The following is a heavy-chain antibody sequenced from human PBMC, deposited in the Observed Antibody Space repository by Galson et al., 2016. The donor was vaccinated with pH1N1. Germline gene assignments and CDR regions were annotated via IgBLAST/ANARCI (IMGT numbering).Heavy chain of an antibody. J-gene: IGHJ6*02. D-gene: IGHD2/OR15-2a*01. CDR2: ISNDGSGNER. V-gene: IGHV3-30*03. Sequence: SLRLSCAASGFTFSLYAMHWVRQAPGKGLEWVALISNDGSGNERYYTDSVQGRFTISRDSSRNTVSLQMNNLRAEDTAVYYCARNGVEYKYALDVWGLGTPVTVSS. CDR3: ARNGVEYKYALDV. CDR1: GFTFSLYA.